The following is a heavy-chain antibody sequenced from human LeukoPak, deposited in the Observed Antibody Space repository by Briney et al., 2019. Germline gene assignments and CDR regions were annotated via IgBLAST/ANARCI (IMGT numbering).Heavy chain of an antibody. J-gene: IGHJ3*02. Sequence: ASVKVSCMASGYTFTNYYMHWVRQAPGQGLEGMGIINPSGGSTSYAQKFQGRVTMTRDMSTSTVYMELSSLRSEDTAVDYCARSIVLMGMNAFDIWGQGTVVTVSS. CDR1: GYTFTNYY. CDR3: ARSIVLMGMNAFDI. CDR2: INPSGGST. D-gene: IGHD2-8*01. V-gene: IGHV1-46*01.